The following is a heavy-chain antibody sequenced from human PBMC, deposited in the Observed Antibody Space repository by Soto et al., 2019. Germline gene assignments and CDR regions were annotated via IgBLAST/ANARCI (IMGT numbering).Heavy chain of an antibody. CDR2: IYYDGST. CDR1: GGSISSSNYY. V-gene: IGHV4-39*01. CDR3: ARPYSSSSSLDY. Sequence: QLQLQESGPGLVKPSETLSLTCTVSGGSISSSNYYWGWIRQPPGKGLEWIGNIYYDGSTYYNPSLKSRVTISVDTSKNQFSRKLNSVTAADTAVYYCARPYSSSSSLDYWGQGILVTVSS. J-gene: IGHJ4*02. D-gene: IGHD6-13*01.